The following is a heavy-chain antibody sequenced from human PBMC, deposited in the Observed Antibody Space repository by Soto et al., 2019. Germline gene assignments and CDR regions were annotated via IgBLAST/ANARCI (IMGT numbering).Heavy chain of an antibody. V-gene: IGHV3-30*18. D-gene: IGHD3-3*01. J-gene: IGHJ6*02. CDR2: ISYDGSNK. Sequence: GGTLRLSCAASGFTFTSYGMHWVRQAPGKGLVWVAVISYDGSNKYYADSVKGRFTISRDNSKNTLYLQMNSLRDEDTAVYYCAKDLGYDFWCGPLLYYYYGMDVWGQGTTVTVSS. CDR3: AKDLGYDFWCGPLLYYYYGMDV. CDR1: GFTFTSYG.